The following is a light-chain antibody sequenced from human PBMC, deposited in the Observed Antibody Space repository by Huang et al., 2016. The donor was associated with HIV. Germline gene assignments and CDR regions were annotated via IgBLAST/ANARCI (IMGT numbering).Light chain of an antibody. CDR3: MEGTHWPPT. J-gene: IGKJ5*01. Sequence: DVVLTQSPLSLPVTLGQPASISCRSSQSLVHSDGNTYLNWFQQRPGQSPRRLIYKVSNRDSGVPDRFSGSGSVTDFTLKISRVEAEDVGVYYCMEGTHWPPTFGQGTRLEIK. CDR1: QSLVHSDGNTY. V-gene: IGKV2-30*02. CDR2: KVS.